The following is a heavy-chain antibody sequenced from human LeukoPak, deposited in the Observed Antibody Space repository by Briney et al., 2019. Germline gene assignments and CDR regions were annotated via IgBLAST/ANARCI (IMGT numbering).Heavy chain of an antibody. V-gene: IGHV3-23*01. Sequence: GGSLRLSCAASGFTFSSSAMSWVRQAPGKGLEWVSAISNNGGYTYYADSVQGRFTISRDDSKNTLYLQMNSLRAEDTAVYYCAKDGGLWVSAHWGDSWGRGTLVTVSS. CDR1: GFTFSSSA. D-gene: IGHD7-27*01. CDR3: AKDGGLWVSAHWGDS. CDR2: ISNNGGYT. J-gene: IGHJ4*02.